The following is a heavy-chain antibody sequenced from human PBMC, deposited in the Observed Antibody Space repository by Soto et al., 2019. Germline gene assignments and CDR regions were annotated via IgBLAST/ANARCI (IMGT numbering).Heavy chain of an antibody. CDR1: GYTFTSYY. V-gene: IGHV1-46*01. Sequence: QVQLVQSGAEVKKPGASVKVSCKASGYTFTSYYMHWVRQAPGQGLEWMGIINPSGGSTSYAQKFQGRVTMTRDTSTSTVYMELSSLRSEDTAVYYCARGTYYYDSSGYYYLDYWGQGTLVTVSS. D-gene: IGHD3-22*01. CDR3: ARGTYYYDSSGYYYLDY. J-gene: IGHJ4*02. CDR2: INPSGGST.